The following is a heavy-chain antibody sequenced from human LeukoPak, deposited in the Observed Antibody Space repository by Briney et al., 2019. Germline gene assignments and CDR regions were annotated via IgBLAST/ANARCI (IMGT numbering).Heavy chain of an antibody. CDR2: ISSSSSTI. CDR1: GFTFSSYS. J-gene: IGHJ4*02. CDR3: ARGDGGIDY. V-gene: IGHV3-21*01. D-gene: IGHD2-21*02. Sequence: PWGSLRLSCAASGFTFSSYSMSWVRQAPGKGLEWISSISSSSSTIYYADSVKGRFTISRDNAKNSLYLQMNSLRAEDTAVYYCARGDGGIDYWGQGTLVTVSS.